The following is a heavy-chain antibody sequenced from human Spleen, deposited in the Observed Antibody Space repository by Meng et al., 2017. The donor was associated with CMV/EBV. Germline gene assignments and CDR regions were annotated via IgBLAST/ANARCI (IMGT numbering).Heavy chain of an antibody. CDR1: GGSISSYY. CDR3: ATSMTRAEGWLY. V-gene: IGHV4-59*08. J-gene: IGHJ4*02. D-gene: IGHD5-12*01. CDR2: IYYSGTT. Sequence: SETLSLTCTVSGGSISSYYWSWIRQPPGKGLEWIGYIYYSGTTNYNPSLKSRVTISLHTSKNQFSLKLSSVTAADTAVYYCATSMTRAEGWLYWGQGTLVTVSS.